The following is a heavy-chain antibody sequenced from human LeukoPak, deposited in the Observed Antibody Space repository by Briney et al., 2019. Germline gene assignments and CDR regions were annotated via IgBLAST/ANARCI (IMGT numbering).Heavy chain of an antibody. CDR3: AKDWSGDYNWSDP. D-gene: IGHD3-3*01. Sequence: QSGGSLRLSCAASGFIFPTYGMHWVRQAPGKGLEWVACIYPDGNNKDYADSVKGRFIISRDNSKNILFLQMNSLRPEDTAVYYCAKDWSGDYNWSDPWGQETLVTVSS. V-gene: IGHV3-30*02. CDR2: IYPDGNNK. J-gene: IGHJ5*02. CDR1: GFIFPTYG.